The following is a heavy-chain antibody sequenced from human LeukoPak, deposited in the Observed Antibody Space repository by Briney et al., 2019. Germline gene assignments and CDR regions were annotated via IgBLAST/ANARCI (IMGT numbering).Heavy chain of an antibody. CDR1: GYTFTSYD. CDR2: MNPNSGNT. Sequence: ASVKVSCKASGYTFTSYDINWVRQATGQGLEWMGWMNPNSGNTGYAQKFQGRVTMTRNTSISTAYMELSSLRSEDTAVYYCGSGGSSDEGIDYWGQGTLVTVSS. CDR3: GSGGSSDEGIDY. J-gene: IGHJ4*02. V-gene: IGHV1-8*01. D-gene: IGHD1-26*01.